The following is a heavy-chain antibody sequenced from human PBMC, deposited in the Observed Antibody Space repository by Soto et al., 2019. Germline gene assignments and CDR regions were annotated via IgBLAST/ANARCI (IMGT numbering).Heavy chain of an antibody. V-gene: IGHV4-31*03. J-gene: IGHJ5*02. CDR1: GGSITRGGYY. CDR2: IYNSGTT. CDR3: ARDPAP. Sequence: QVQLQESGPGLVKPSETLSLTCTVSGGSITRGGYYWSWIRQHPGKGLEWIGYIYNSGTTYYNPSLKIRVTISVDTSKNQFSLKLTSVPAADTAVYYCARDPAPWGQGTLVTVSS.